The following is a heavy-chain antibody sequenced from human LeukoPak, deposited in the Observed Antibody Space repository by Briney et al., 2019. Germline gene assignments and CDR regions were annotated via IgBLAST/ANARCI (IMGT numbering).Heavy chain of an antibody. D-gene: IGHD6-13*01. CDR3: ARGWRSSSWYLDWFDP. J-gene: IGHJ5*02. CDR1: GYTFISYA. CDR2: INTNTGNP. V-gene: IGHV7-4-1*02. Sequence: ASVKVSCKASGYTFISYAMNWVRQAPGQGLEWMGWINTNTGNPTYAQGFTGRFVFSLDTSVSTAYLQISSLKAEDTAVYYCARGWRSSSWYLDWFDPWGQGTLVTVSS.